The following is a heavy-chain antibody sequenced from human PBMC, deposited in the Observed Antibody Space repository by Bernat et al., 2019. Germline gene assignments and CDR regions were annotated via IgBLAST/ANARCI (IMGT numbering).Heavy chain of an antibody. Sequence: EAQLEESGGGLVNPGGSLRLSCVVSGFTVTDAWMNWVRQAPGKGLEWLGHIKSQTAGGTTDYAAPVRGRFIIPRDGSKNTLYLQMDTLETEDTAVYYCTAGHYGVWGQGTTVTVSS. D-gene: IGHD3-16*01. V-gene: IGHV3-15*07. CDR3: TAGHYGV. CDR2: IKSQTAGGTT. CDR1: GFTVTDAW. J-gene: IGHJ6*02.